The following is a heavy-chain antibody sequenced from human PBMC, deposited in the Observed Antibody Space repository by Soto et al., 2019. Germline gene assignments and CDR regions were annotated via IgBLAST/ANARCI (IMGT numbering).Heavy chain of an antibody. CDR3: AKVRDFSDTSGSQFDY. D-gene: IGHD3-22*01. J-gene: IGHJ4*02. CDR2: IGGSGDTT. V-gene: IGHV3-23*01. Sequence: GGSLRLSCAASGFTFGSYAMSWVRQAPGKGLEWVSGIGGSGDTTYYAASVKGRFTISRDNSMHTLYLQMNSLRAEDSALFYCAKVRDFSDTSGSQFDYWGQGTLVTVSS. CDR1: GFTFGSYA.